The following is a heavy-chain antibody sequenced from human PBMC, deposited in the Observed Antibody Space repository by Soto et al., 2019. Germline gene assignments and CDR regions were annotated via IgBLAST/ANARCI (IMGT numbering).Heavy chain of an antibody. Sequence: SETLSLTCTVSGGSISSSSYYWGWIRQPPGKGLEWIGSIYYSGSTYYNPSFKSRVTISVDTSKNQFSLKLSSVTAADTAVYYCASIPVVAARDGDYWGQGTLVTVSS. D-gene: IGHD6-6*01. CDR3: ASIPVVAARDGDY. J-gene: IGHJ4*02. V-gene: IGHV4-39*01. CDR1: GGSISSSSYY. CDR2: IYYSGST.